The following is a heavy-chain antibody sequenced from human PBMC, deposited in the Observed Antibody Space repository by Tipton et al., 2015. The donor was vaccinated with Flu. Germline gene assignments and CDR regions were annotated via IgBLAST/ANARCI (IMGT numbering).Heavy chain of an antibody. Sequence: SLRLSCAASGFSFSRYWMSWVRQAPGKGLEWIGNIFHTGSTYQNSSLKSRITMSVDRSKNQFSLTVFSVTAADTAVYYCARRDYSNYVSDPKSWFDPWGQGILVTVSS. V-gene: IGHV4-4*02. CDR2: IFHTGST. CDR3: ARRDYSNYVSDPKSWFDP. D-gene: IGHD4-11*01. CDR1: GFSFSRYW. J-gene: IGHJ5*02.